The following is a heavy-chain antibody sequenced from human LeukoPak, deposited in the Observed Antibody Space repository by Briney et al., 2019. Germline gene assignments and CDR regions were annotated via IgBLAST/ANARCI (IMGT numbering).Heavy chain of an antibody. D-gene: IGHD4-17*01. J-gene: IGHJ5*02. CDR3: AKRGGDYGDYDWFDP. Sequence: PGGSLRLSCAASGFTFSSYGMHWVRQAPGKGLEWVAFIRYDGSNKYYADSVKGRFTISRDNSKNTLYLQMNSLRAEDTAVYYRAKRGGDYGDYDWFDPWGQGTLVTVSS. V-gene: IGHV3-30*02. CDR2: IRYDGSNK. CDR1: GFTFSSYG.